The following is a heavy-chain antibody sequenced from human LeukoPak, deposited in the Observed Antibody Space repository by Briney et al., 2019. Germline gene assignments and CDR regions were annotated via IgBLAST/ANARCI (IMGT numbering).Heavy chain of an antibody. J-gene: IGHJ4*02. V-gene: IGHV3-48*03. D-gene: IGHD6-19*01. CDR1: GFTFSSYE. CDR2: ISSSGSAI. Sequence: GSLRLSCAASGFTFSSYEMNWVRQAPGKGLEWVSYISSSGSAIYYADSVKGRFTISRDNSKNTLYLQMNSLRAEDTAVYYCAKPAISSRGWYYDYWGQGTLDTVSS. CDR3: AKPAISSRGWYYDY.